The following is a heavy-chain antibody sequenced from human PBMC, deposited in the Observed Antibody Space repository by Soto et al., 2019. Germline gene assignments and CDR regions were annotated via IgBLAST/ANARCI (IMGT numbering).Heavy chain of an antibody. CDR3: AGYCSRGSCFHAFDI. CDR2: IIPILGIA. CDR1: GGTFSSYT. D-gene: IGHD2-15*01. Sequence: QVQLVQSGAEVKKPGSSVKVSCKGSGGTFSSYTISWVRQAPGQGLEWMGRIIPILGIANYAQKFQGRVTITADKSTSTAYMELSSLRSEDTAVYYCAGYCSRGSCFHAFDIWGQGTMVTVSS. V-gene: IGHV1-69*02. J-gene: IGHJ3*02.